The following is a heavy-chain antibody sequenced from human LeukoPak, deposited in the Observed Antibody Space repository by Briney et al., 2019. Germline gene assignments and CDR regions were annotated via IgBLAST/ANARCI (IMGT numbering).Heavy chain of an antibody. J-gene: IGHJ4*02. CDR1: GGSISSYY. CDR3: ARAPTVTNFDY. CDR2: IYYSGST. V-gene: IGHV4-59*01. D-gene: IGHD4-17*01. Sequence: SETLSLTCTVSGGSISSYYWSWIRQPPGKGLEWIGYIYYSGSTNYNPSLKSRVTISVDTSKNQFSLKLSSVTAADTAVYYCARAPTVTNFDYWGQGTPVTVSS.